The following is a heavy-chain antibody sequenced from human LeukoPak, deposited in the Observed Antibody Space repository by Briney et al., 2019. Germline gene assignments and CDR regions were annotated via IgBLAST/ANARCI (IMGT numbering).Heavy chain of an antibody. D-gene: IGHD4-17*01. V-gene: IGHV3-23*01. CDR1: GFTFSSYA. CDR3: AKDTDENYGDYYTPKNAFDI. J-gene: IGHJ3*02. Sequence: HPGGSLRLSCAASGFTFSSYAMSWVRQAPGKGLEWVSAISGSGGSTYYAASVKGRFTISRDNSKNTLYLQMNSLRAEDTAVYYCAKDTDENYGDYYTPKNAFDIWGQGTMVTVSS. CDR2: ISGSGGST.